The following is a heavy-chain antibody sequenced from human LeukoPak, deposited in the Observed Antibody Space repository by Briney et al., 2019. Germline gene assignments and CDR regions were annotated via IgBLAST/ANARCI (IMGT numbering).Heavy chain of an antibody. J-gene: IGHJ4*02. CDR2: IYPGGSNG. CDR1: GFDFTAYG. D-gene: IGHD5-18*01. V-gene: IGHV5-51*01. Sequence: ESLRISCKCSGFDFTAYGIAWVRQMPGKGLEWMGNIYPGGSNGRYSPSFQGQVTMSADKSITTVYLQWSSLKASDTAMYYCARHFHSAWFGFWGQGSLVTVSS. CDR3: ARHFHSAWFGF.